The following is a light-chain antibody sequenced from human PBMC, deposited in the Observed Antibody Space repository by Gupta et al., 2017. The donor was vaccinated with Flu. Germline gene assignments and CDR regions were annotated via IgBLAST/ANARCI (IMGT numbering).Light chain of an antibody. J-gene: IGKJ2*01. V-gene: IGKV2-30*01. CDR2: KGS. CDR3: MQGKHWPYT. CDR1: QSLLYSDGHTY. Sequence: DVVMTQSPLSLPVTLGQPASISCRSSQSLLYSDGHTYLNWFHLRPGQSPRRLIYKGSNRDSGVPDRFSGSGSGTDFTLKITRVEAEDVGVYYCMQGKHWPYTFGQGTKVEIK.